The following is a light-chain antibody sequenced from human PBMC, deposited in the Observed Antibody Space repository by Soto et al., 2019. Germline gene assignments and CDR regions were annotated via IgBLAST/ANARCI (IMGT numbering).Light chain of an antibody. J-gene: IGLJ1*01. CDR2: GNT. CDR3: QSYDDSLSVHYV. V-gene: IGLV1-40*01. CDR1: SSNIGSTYD. Sequence: QSVLTQPPSVSGAPGQRVTISCTGSSSNIGSTYDVQWYQQLPGTAPKPLIHGNTDRPAGVPDRFSGSKSGTSASLAITGLQADDEADYYGQSYDDSLSVHYVFGTGTKVTVL.